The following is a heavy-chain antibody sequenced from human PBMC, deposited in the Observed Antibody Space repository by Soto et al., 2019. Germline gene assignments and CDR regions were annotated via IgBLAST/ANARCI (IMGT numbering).Heavy chain of an antibody. V-gene: IGHV4-61*01. J-gene: IGHJ4*02. CDR2: IFYSENT. CDR1: GGSISSSRCH. CDR3: ARGGSYYSWY. Sequence: SETLSLTCTVSGGSISSSRCHWSWIRQPPGKGLEWIGYIFYSENTNYNPSLKSRVTISVDTSKNQFSLKLSSVTAADTAVYYCARGGSYYSWYWGQGTLVTVSS. D-gene: IGHD3-10*01.